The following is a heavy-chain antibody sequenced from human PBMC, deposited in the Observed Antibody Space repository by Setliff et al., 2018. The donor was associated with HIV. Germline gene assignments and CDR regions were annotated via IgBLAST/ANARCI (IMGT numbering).Heavy chain of an antibody. D-gene: IGHD1-26*01. CDR1: GDSITSSNYH. J-gene: IGHJ4*02. V-gene: IGHV4-39*07. CDR3: ASGRFTISREDSKNKLSLQMNSLKTEDTAIYYCTTDLGSGRFSWNNN. CDR2: LIYTGCT. Sequence: PSETLSLTCAVSGDSITSSNYHWDWARQPPGKGLEWIGSLIYTGCTYYNPSLKSRVTMSVDTSKNQFSLKLSSVTAADTAGYYCASGRFTISREDSKNKLSLQMNSLKTEDTAIYYCTTDLGSGRFSWNNNWGQGTLVTVSS.